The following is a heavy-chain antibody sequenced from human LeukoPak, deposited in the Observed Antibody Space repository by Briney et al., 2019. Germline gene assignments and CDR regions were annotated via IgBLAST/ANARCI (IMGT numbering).Heavy chain of an antibody. CDR2: ISGSGGST. CDR1: GFTFSSYA. Sequence: PGGSLRLSCAASGFTFSSYAMIWVRQAPGKGLEWVSTISGSGGSTYYADSVKGRFTISRDNSKNTVYLQMNSLRAEDTAVYYCAKNIVLNVYAPGWWGQGTLVTVPS. D-gene: IGHD2-8*01. V-gene: IGHV3-23*01. J-gene: IGHJ4*02. CDR3: AKNIVLNVYAPGW.